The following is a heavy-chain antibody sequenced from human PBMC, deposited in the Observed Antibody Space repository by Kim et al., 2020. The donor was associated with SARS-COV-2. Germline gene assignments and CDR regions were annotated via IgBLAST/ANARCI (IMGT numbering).Heavy chain of an antibody. CDR2: ISYDGSNK. D-gene: IGHD6-13*01. V-gene: IGHV3-30*04. J-gene: IGHJ6*02. Sequence: GGSLRLSCAASGFTFSSYAMHWVRQAPGKGLEWVAVISYDGSNKYYADSVKGRFTISRDNSKNTLYLQMNSLRAEDTAVYYCARDILTGIAAAGDHYYGMDVWGQGTTVTVSS. CDR1: GFTFSSYA. CDR3: ARDILTGIAAAGDHYYGMDV.